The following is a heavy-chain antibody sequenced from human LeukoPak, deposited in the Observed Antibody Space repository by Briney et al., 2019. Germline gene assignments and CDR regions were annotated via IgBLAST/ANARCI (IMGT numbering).Heavy chain of an antibody. CDR1: GYTFTGYY. D-gene: IGHD6-13*01. CDR3: ARPYSSSWYYGMDV. CDR2: INPNSGGT. J-gene: IGHJ6*02. V-gene: IGHV1-2*02. Sequence: RASVKVSCKASGYTFTGYYMHWVRQAPGQGLEWMGWINPNSGGTNYAQKFQGRVTMTRDTSISTAYMELSRLRSDDTAVYYCARPYSSSWYYGMDVWGQGTTVTVSS.